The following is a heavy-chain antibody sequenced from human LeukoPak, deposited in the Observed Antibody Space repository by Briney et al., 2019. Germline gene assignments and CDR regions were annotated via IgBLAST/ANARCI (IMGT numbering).Heavy chain of an antibody. V-gene: IGHV1-58*01. CDR3: AAGLDILTGRGTYYFDY. CDR2: IVVGSGNT. CDR1: GFTFTSST. Sequence: SVKVSCKASGFTFTSSTVQWVRQARGQRLEWIGWIVVGSGNTNYLQKFQERVTITRDMSTSTAYMELSSLRSEDTAVYYCAAGLDILTGRGTYYFDYWGQGALVTVSS. D-gene: IGHD3-9*01. J-gene: IGHJ4*02.